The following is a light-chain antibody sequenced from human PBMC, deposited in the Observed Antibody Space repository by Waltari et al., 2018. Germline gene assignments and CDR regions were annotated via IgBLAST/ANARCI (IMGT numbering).Light chain of an antibody. CDR1: QSLRIY. CDR2: PAS. V-gene: IGKV3-20*01. J-gene: IGKJ1*01. Sequence: EIVLTQSPGTLSLSPGERATLSCRASQSLRIYLTWYQQKPGQAPRLLIYPASTRATGIPDRFSGSGSGTDFSLTISRLEPEDFAVYYCQHYESLPVTFGQGTKVEIK. CDR3: QHYESLPVT.